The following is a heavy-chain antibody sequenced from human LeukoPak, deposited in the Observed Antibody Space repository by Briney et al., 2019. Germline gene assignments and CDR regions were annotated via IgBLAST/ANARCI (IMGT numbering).Heavy chain of an antibody. Sequence: PSETLSLTCAVYGGSFSGYSWSWIRQPPGKGLEWIGYIYHSGSTYYNPSLKSRVTISVDRSKNQFSLKLSSVTAADTAVYYCARAVATRGYYYYGMDVWGQGTTVTVSS. CDR2: IYHSGST. J-gene: IGHJ6*02. V-gene: IGHV4-30-2*01. CDR3: ARAVATRGYYYYGMDV. CDR1: GGSFSGYS. D-gene: IGHD5-12*01.